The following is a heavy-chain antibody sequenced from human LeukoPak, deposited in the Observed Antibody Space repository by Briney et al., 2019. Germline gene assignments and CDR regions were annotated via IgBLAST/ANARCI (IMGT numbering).Heavy chain of an antibody. Sequence: GGSLRLSCAASGFTFSSYSMNWVRQAPGKGLEWVSYISSSSSTIYYADSVKGRFTISRDNAKSSLYLQMNSLRAEDTAVYYCARGPAAIVYYYYGMDVWGQGTTVTVSS. CDR2: ISSSSSTI. J-gene: IGHJ6*02. CDR1: GFTFSSYS. D-gene: IGHD2-2*01. V-gene: IGHV3-48*01. CDR3: ARGPAAIVYYYYGMDV.